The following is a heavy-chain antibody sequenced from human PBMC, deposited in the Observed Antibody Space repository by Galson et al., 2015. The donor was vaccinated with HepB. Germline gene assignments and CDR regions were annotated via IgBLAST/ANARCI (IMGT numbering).Heavy chain of an antibody. J-gene: IGHJ3*02. CDR3: ARADRAYDAFDI. CDR1: GFTFSDYY. Sequence: SLRLSCAASGFTFSDYYMSWIRQAPGKGLEWVSYISSSGSTIYYADSVKGRFTISRDNAKNSLYLQMNSLRAEDTAVYYCARADRAYDAFDIWGQGTMVTVSS. V-gene: IGHV3-11*01. CDR2: ISSSGSTI.